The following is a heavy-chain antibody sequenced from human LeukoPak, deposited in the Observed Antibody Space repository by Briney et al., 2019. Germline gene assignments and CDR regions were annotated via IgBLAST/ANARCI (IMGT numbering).Heavy chain of an antibody. CDR3: ARVRVGAVDY. CDR2: ISSSGSTI. D-gene: IGHD1-26*01. J-gene: IGHJ4*02. CDR1: GFTFSSYE. V-gene: IGHV3-48*03. Sequence: GGSLRLSCAASGFTFSSYEMNWVRQAPGKGLEWVSYISSSGSTIYYADSVKGRFTISRDNAKNSLYLQMNSLRAEDTAVYYCARVRVGAVDYWGQGTLVTVSS.